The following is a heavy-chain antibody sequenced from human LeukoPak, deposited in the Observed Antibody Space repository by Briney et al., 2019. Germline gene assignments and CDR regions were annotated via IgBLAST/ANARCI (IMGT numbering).Heavy chain of an antibody. Sequence: ASVKVPCKASGGTFSSYAISWVRQAPGQGLEWMGGIVPIFGTANYAQKFQGRVTITADESTSTAYMELSSLRSEDTAVYYCTVVAATKGSAFDPWGQGTLVTVSS. J-gene: IGHJ5*02. CDR2: IVPIFGTA. D-gene: IGHD2-15*01. V-gene: IGHV1-69*01. CDR3: TVVAATKGSAFDP. CDR1: GGTFSSYA.